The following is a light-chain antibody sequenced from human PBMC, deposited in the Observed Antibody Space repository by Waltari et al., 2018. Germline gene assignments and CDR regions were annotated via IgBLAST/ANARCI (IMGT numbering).Light chain of an antibody. Sequence: QSALTQPASVSGSPGQSVTIPCPGTSSDVGSYNLVSWYQHHPGKAPKLMIYEANKRPSGVSNRFSGSKSGITASLTISGLQAEDEADYYCCSYAGTITPYVFGSGTKVTVL. CDR1: SSDVGSYNL. CDR3: CSYAGTITPYV. CDR2: EAN. V-gene: IGLV2-23*01. J-gene: IGLJ1*01.